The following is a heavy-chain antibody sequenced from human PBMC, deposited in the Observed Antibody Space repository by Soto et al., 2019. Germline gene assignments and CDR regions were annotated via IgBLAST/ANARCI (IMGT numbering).Heavy chain of an antibody. CDR3: ARDGWYAVGATFVDY. V-gene: IGHV3-11*06. J-gene: IGHJ4*02. CDR1: GFTFSDYY. CDR2: ISSSSSYT. Sequence: PGGSLRLSCAASGFTFSDYYMSWIRQAPGKGLEWVSYISSSSSYTNYADSVKGRFTISRDNAKNSLYLQMNSLRAEDTAVYYCARDGWYAVGATFVDYWGQGTLVTVSS. D-gene: IGHD1-26*01.